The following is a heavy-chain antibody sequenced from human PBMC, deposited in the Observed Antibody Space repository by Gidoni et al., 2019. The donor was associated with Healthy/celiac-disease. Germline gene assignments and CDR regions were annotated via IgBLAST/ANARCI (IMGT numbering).Heavy chain of an antibody. V-gene: IGHV3-30*04. J-gene: IGHJ3*02. D-gene: IGHD4-17*01. Sequence: QVQLVESGGGVVQPGWSLRLSCAASGFTFSSYAMHWVRQAPGKGLEWVAVISYDGSNKYYADSVKGRFTISRDNSKNTLYLQMNSLRAEDTAVYYCARTDYGDYVWAFDIWGQGTMVTVSS. CDR3: ARTDYGDYVWAFDI. CDR2: ISYDGSNK. CDR1: GFTFSSYA.